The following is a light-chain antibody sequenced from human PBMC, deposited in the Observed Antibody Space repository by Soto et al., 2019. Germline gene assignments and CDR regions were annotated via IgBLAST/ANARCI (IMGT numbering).Light chain of an antibody. CDR1: QSVSSY. CDR2: GAS. V-gene: IGKV3-20*01. J-gene: IGKJ1*01. CDR3: QQYGRPSRT. Sequence: EIVLTQSPGTLSLSQGERATLSCRASQSVSSYLAWYQQKPGQAPRLLIYGASSRATGIPDRFSGSGSGTDFTLTISRLEPEVFAVYYCQQYGRPSRTFGQGTKVEIK.